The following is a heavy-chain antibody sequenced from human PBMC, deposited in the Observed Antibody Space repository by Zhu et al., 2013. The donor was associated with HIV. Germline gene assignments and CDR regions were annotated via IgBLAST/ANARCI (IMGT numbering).Heavy chain of an antibody. J-gene: IGHJ6*02. CDR2: IIPKFGTT. CDR1: GGTFSTYT. Sequence: QVQLVQSGAEVKRPGSSVQVSCKTSGGTFSTYTTTWVRQAPGQGLEWMGEIIPKFGTTDYAQKLVGRVTITADESTRTVYMELTNLRSEDTAIYYCARGPKYYVPSSFSTFDDRYSGMDVWGQGTRVTVSS. V-gene: IGHV1-69*01. D-gene: IGHD3-10*02. CDR3: ARGPKYYVPSSFSTFDDRYSGMDV.